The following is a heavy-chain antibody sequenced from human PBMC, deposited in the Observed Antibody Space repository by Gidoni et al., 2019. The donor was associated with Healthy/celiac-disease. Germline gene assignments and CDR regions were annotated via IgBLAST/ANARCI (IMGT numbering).Heavy chain of an antibody. J-gene: IGHJ4*02. CDR2: INPNSGGT. V-gene: IGHV1-2*06. D-gene: IGHD3-16*01. CDR1: GYTFTGYY. Sequence: QVQLVQSGAEVKKPGASVKVSCKASGYTFTGYYMHWVRQAPGQGLEWMGRINPNSGGTNYAQKFQGRVTMTRDTSISTAYMELSRLRSDDTAVYYCARAAEDYEDLRHLFDYWGQGTLVTVSS. CDR3: ARAAEDYEDLRHLFDY.